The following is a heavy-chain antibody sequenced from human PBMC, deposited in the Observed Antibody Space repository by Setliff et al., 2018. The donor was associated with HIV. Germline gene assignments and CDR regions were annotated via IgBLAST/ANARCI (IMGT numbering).Heavy chain of an antibody. CDR3: ARSSSSSPFFFDY. Sequence: TLSLTCTVSGGSISSGGYYWSWIRQHPGKGLEWIGYIYYSGSTYYNPSLKSRVTISVDTSKNQFSLKLNSVTAADTAVYYCARSSSSSPFFFDYWGQGSLVTVSS. J-gene: IGHJ4*02. CDR1: GGSISSGGYY. CDR2: IYYSGST. D-gene: IGHD6-6*01. V-gene: IGHV4-31*03.